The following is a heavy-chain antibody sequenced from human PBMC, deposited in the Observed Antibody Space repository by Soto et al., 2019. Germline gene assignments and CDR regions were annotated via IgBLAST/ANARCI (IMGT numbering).Heavy chain of an antibody. V-gene: IGHV4-34*01. J-gene: IGHJ2*01. CDR2: INHSGSS. CDR3: ARMAGPWPFDL. Sequence: SETLSLTCAGHGGSFSGFYWTWIRQPPGKGLEWIGEINHSGSSNYNPPLKSRVTMSLDTSRNQFSLSLNSVTAADTAVYYCARMAGPWPFDLWGRGRLVT. CDR1: GGSFSGFY.